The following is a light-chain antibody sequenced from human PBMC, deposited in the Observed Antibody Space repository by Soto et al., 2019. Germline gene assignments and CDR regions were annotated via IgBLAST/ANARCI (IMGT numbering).Light chain of an antibody. J-gene: IGKJ1*01. CDR3: HQRQSWPRT. CDR2: QTS. Sequence: EIVLTQSPAALSSFPRDRVTLPCRARQYIYTRLAWYQHRPGQAPRLLIYQTSIRAAGIPARFSASGSGTDFTLTISDVQPEDFALYYCHQRQSWPRTFGQGTKVDI. CDR1: QYIYTR. V-gene: IGKV3-11*01.